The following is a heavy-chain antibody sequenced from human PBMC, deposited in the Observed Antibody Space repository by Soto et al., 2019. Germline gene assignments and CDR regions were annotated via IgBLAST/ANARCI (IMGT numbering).Heavy chain of an antibody. V-gene: IGHV3-30*04. CDR1: GFTFSSHT. CDR3: ARESESRGSGMDV. Sequence: QVQLVESGGGVVQPGRSLRLSCAASGFTFSSHTMHWVRQAPGKGLEWLAVILYDGGSEHYADSVKGRFTISRDTSKNTLYLQMDSLRAQDTAVYYCARESESRGSGMDVWGQGTTVTVSS. J-gene: IGHJ6*02. D-gene: IGHD2-15*01. CDR2: ILYDGGSE.